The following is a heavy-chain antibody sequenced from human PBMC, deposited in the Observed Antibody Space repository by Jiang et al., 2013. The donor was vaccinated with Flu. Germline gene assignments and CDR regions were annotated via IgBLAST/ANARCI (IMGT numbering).Heavy chain of an antibody. D-gene: IGHD2-8*02. CDR1: IHLHRLL. CDR2: VNPLSGGT. Sequence: PGAVSEAFLQDFWIHLHRLLYRLGAAGPGQGLEWVGMVNPLSGGTTYAQNFQGRVTLLTDASTNTAYMELRSLRSDDTAVYYCSRVSGGAPVYYFDYWGQGALVTVSS. CDR3: SRVSGGAPVYYFDY. V-gene: IGHV1-46*01. J-gene: IGHJ4*02.